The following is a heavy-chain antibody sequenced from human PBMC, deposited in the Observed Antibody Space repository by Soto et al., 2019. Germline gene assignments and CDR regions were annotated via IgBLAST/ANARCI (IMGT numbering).Heavy chain of an antibody. D-gene: IGHD6-19*01. J-gene: IGHJ4*02. Sequence: QVQLVESGGGVVPPGKSVRLSCAASGFSFSDYGMHWVRQAPGKGLEWLAAISYDGNNEAHADSVKGRFAVSRDNSENTLYLQLNILRPEDSAVYYCASDVVAGWGYLASWGQGILVTVS. CDR2: ISYDGNNE. CDR1: GFSFSDYG. CDR3: ASDVVAGWGYLAS. V-gene: IGHV3-30*03.